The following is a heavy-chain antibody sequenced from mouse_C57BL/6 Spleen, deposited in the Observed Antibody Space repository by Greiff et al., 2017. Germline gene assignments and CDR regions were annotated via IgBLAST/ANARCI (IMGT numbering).Heavy chain of an antibody. CDR1: GFSLTSYG. D-gene: IGHD3-1*01. CDR2: IWGDGRT. CDR3: AKVLLLGDAMDY. V-gene: IGHV2-3*01. J-gene: IGHJ4*01. Sequence: VKLLESGPGLVAPSPSLSITCTVSGFSLTSYGVSWVRQPPGKGLEWLGVIWGDGRTNYHSALISRLIISKDNSKSQVFLKLNSLQTDDAATYYCAKVLLLGDAMDYWGQGTSVTVSS.